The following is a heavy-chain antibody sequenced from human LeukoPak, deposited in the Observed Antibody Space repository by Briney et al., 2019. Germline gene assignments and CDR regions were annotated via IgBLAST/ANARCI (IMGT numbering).Heavy chain of an antibody. J-gene: IGHJ3*01. CDR2: ISLAGTYI. Sequence: GGSLRLSCAASELSFKTYSMNWLRQSPGKGLEWVASISLAGTYIDYADSVKGRFTISRDNGNNSLFLEMTSLRADDTAVYYCARGFCSGSTCYRITGTFDVWGHGTMVSVSS. D-gene: IGHD2-15*01. CDR3: ARGFCSGSTCYRITGTFDV. V-gene: IGHV3-21*01. CDR1: ELSFKTYS.